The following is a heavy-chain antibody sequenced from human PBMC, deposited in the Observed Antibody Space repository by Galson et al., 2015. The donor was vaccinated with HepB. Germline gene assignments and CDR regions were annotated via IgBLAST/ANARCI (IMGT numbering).Heavy chain of an antibody. V-gene: IGHV6-1*01. Sequence: CAISGDSVSSNSAAWNWIRQSPSRGLEGLGRTYYRSKWYNDYAVSVKSRITIIPDTSKNQFSLQLNSVTPEDTAVYYCTTGWGMDVWGQGTPVTVSS. CDR1: GDSVSSNSAA. J-gene: IGHJ6*02. CDR3: TTGWGMDV. D-gene: IGHD2-15*01. CDR2: TYYRSKWYN.